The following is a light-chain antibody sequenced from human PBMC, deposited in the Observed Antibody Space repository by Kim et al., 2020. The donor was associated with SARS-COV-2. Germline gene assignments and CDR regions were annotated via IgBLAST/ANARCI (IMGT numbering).Light chain of an antibody. CDR2: AAG. Sequence: DIQMTQSPSSLSASVGDRVTITCRASQGTRNYLAWYQQKPGTVPKLLIYAAGTLQSGVPSRFSGSGSGTDFTLTINSLQPDDFAAYSCQQYDSHPYTFGQGTKLVI. CDR1: QGTRNY. CDR3: QQYDSHPYT. J-gene: IGKJ2*01. V-gene: IGKV1-27*01.